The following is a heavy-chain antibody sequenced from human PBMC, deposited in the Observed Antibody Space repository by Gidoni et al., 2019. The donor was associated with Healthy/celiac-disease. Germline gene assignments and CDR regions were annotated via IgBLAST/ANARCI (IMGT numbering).Heavy chain of an antibody. CDR1: GFTFSSYG. V-gene: IGHV3-30*18. CDR3: AKDPYYYDSSGNHFDY. D-gene: IGHD3-22*01. CDR2: ISYDGSNK. J-gene: IGHJ4*02. Sequence: QVQLVESGGGVVQPGRSLRLSCAASGFTFSSYGMHWVRQAPGKGLEWVAVISYDGSNKYYADSVKGRFTISRDNSKNTLYLQMNSLRAEDTAVYYCAKDPYYYDSSGNHFDYWGQGTLVTVSS.